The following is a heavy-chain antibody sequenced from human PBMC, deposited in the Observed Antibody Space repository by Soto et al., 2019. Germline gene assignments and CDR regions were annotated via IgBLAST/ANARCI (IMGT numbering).Heavy chain of an antibody. V-gene: IGHV1-18*01. CDR1: GYTFTSYG. CDR3: ARDHPLGIAAAGQPNLDY. J-gene: IGHJ4*02. D-gene: IGHD6-13*01. CDR2: ISAYNGNT. Sequence: QVQLVQSGAEVKKPGASVKVSCKASGYTFTSYGISWVRQAPGQGLEWMGWISAYNGNTNYAQKLQGRVTMTTDTATSTAYMELRSLRSDDTAVYYCARDHPLGIAAAGQPNLDYWGQGTLVTVSS.